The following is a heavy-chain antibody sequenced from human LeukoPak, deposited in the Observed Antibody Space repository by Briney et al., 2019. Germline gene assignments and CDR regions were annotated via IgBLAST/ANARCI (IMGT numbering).Heavy chain of an antibody. CDR2: INFNTGDT. J-gene: IGHJ4*02. CDR1: GYTVTGYY. Sequence: ASVKVSCKASGYTVTGYYIHWVRQAPGQGPEWMGWINFNTGDTNYAQRFQGRATLTRDTSISTAYMELSRLNSDDTAIYYCARYSYCGGDCYTFDYWGQGTLATVSS. D-gene: IGHD2-21*02. CDR3: ARYSYCGGDCYTFDY. V-gene: IGHV1-2*02.